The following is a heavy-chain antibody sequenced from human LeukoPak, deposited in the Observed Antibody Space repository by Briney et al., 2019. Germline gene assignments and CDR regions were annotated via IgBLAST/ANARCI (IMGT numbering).Heavy chain of an antibody. J-gene: IGHJ4*02. CDR1: GFTFSDYY. CDR3: ARDRAYYYDSSGYYYFDH. D-gene: IGHD3-22*01. CDR2: ISFSGSPT. V-gene: IGHV3-11*01. Sequence: KPGGSLGLSCAAPGFTFSDYYMSWIRQAPGKGLEWVSYISFSGSPTQYADSVMGRFTISRDNAKNSLYLQMNSLRDEDTAVYYCARDRAYYYDSSGYYYFDHWGQGTLVTVSS.